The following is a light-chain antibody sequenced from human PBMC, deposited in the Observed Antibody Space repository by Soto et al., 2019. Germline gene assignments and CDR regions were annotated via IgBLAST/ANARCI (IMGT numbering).Light chain of an antibody. Sequence: QSVLTQPPSASGSPGQSVTISCTGTSSDIGDYNWVSWYQQHPGKAPKLMIFEVSKWPSGVPDRFSGSKSGNTASLTVSGLQAEDEADYYCTSYAGANTLLFGGGTKLTVL. CDR3: TSYAGANTLL. J-gene: IGLJ2*01. CDR2: EVS. CDR1: SSDIGDYNW. V-gene: IGLV2-8*01.